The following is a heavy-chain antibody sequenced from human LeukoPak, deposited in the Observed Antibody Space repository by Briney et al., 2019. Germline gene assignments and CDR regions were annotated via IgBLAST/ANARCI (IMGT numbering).Heavy chain of an antibody. J-gene: IGHJ6*02. CDR2: VSAYSGDT. CDR3: ARVWYDSGNHLYFYYGLDV. D-gene: IGHD6-19*01. V-gene: IGHV1-18*01. Sequence: ASVKVSCKASGYTFTTYGITWVRQAPGQGLEWMGWVSAYSGDTDYAQSLQGRVTMTTDTSTSIAYMELTTLRSDDTAVYYCARVWYDSGNHLYFYYGLDVWGQGTTVTVSS. CDR1: GYTFTTYG.